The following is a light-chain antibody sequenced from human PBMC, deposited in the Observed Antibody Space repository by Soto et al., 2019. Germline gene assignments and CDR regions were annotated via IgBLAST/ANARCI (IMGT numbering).Light chain of an antibody. CDR3: QQRYNTPIT. V-gene: IGKV1-39*01. Sequence: TQSPGTLSLSTGERATLSCRASQSISSHLSWYHQKPGKAPKFLIYGASSLQSGVPSRFSGSGSGTDFTLTISSLQPEDFATYYCQQRYNTPITFGQGARLEIK. J-gene: IGKJ5*01. CDR1: QSISSH. CDR2: GAS.